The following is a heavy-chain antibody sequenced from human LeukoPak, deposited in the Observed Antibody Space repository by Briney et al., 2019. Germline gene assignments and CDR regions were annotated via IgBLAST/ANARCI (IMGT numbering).Heavy chain of an antibody. D-gene: IGHD6-6*01. Sequence: GGSLRLSCAASGFTFSSYSMNWVRQAPGKGLEWVSSISSSSSYIYYADSEKGRFTISRDNAKNSLYLQMNSLRAEDTAVYYCAREHIAARPSLSPWGQGTLVTVSS. J-gene: IGHJ5*02. V-gene: IGHV3-21*01. CDR3: AREHIAARPSLSP. CDR1: GFTFSSYS. CDR2: ISSSSSYI.